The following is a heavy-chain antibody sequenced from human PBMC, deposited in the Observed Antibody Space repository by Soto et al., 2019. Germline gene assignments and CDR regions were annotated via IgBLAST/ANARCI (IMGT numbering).Heavy chain of an antibody. CDR1: GGSISSGGYY. CDR3: ARYLEYGVRLAVGAFDI. D-gene: IGHD4-17*01. J-gene: IGHJ3*02. V-gene: IGHV4-31*03. CDR2: IYYSGST. Sequence: PSETLSLTCTVSGGSISSGGYYWSWIRQHPGRGLEWIGYIYYSGSTYYNPSLKSRVTISVDTSKNQFSLKLSSVTAADTAVYYCARYLEYGVRLAVGAFDIWGQGTMVTVS.